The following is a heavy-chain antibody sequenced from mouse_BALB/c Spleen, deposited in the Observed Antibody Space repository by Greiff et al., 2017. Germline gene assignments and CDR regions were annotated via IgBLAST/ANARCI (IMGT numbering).Heavy chain of an antibody. CDR2: ISSGGGST. D-gene: IGHD1-2*01. J-gene: IGHJ4*01. V-gene: IGHV5-12-1*01. CDR1: GFAFSSYD. CDR3: ARHGSTATDAMDY. Sequence: EVQRVESGGGLVKPGGSLKLSCAASGFAFSSYDMSWVRQTPEKRLEWVAYISSGGGSTYYPDTVKGRFTISRDNAKNTLYLQMSSLKSEDTAMYYCARHGSTATDAMDYWGQGTSVTVSS.